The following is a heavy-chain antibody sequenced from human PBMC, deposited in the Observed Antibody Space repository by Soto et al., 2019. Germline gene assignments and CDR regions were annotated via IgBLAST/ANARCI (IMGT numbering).Heavy chain of an antibody. Sequence: VGSLRLSCAASGFTFSSYAMSWVRQAPGKGLEWVSAISGSGGSTYYADSVKGRFTISRDNSKNTLYLQMNSLRAEDTAVYYCAPPTVYSSSSLFDYWGQGTLVTVSS. V-gene: IGHV3-23*01. D-gene: IGHD6-6*01. CDR1: GFTFSSYA. CDR3: APPTVYSSSSLFDY. CDR2: ISGSGGST. J-gene: IGHJ4*02.